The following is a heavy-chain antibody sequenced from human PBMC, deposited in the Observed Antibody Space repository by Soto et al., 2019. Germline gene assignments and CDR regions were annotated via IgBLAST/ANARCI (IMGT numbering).Heavy chain of an antibody. CDR1: GYTFTSYD. V-gene: IGHV1-8*01. Sequence: QVQLVQSGAEVKKPGASVKVSCKASGYTFTSYDINWVRQATGQGLEWMGWMNPNSGNTGYAQKFQGRVTMTRNTSISTAYKELSSLRSGFTAVYYCARVPSGDVLRFLGGPGGVCCMDVWGQGTTVVVSS. J-gene: IGHJ6*02. CDR3: ARVPSGDVLRFLGGPGGVCCMDV. D-gene: IGHD3-3*01. CDR2: MNPNSGNT.